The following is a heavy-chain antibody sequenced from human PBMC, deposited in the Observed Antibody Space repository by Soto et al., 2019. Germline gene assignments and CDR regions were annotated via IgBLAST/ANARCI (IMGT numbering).Heavy chain of an antibody. D-gene: IGHD5-12*01. V-gene: IGHV1-69*01. J-gene: IGHJ4*02. CDR1: GGTFSSYA. CDR3: ARVLPYEGYFDY. CDR2: IIPNFGTA. Sequence: QVQLVQSGAEVKKPGSSVKVSCKASGGTFSSYAISWVRQSPGQGLEWMGGIIPNFGTANYAQKFQGRVTITADESTSTADMELSSLRSEDTAVYYCARVLPYEGYFDYWGQGTLVNVSS.